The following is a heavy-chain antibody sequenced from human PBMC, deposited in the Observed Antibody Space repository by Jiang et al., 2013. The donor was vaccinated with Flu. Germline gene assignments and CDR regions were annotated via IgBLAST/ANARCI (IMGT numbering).Heavy chain of an antibody. Sequence: LSGDGMCVSWIRPAPTGRPSEWLALIDWDGDEYYSTSLKTRLTISKDSSKNQVVLTMANMDPVDTATYYCARLQGNSNGYWFDPWGQGTLVTVSS. J-gene: IGHJ5*02. CDR3: ARLQGNSNGYWFDP. CDR2: IDWDGDE. D-gene: IGHD3-22*01. CDR1: LSGDGMC. V-gene: IGHV2-70*01.